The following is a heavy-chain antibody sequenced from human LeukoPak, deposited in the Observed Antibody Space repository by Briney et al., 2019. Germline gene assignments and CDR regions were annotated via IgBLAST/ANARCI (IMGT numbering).Heavy chain of an antibody. J-gene: IGHJ5*02. CDR2: VYFDGGT. CDR3: AIDHYYDGRGRFDP. D-gene: IGHD3-16*01. Sequence: SETLSLTCSVSGGSVTTGTYHWAWIRQPPGKGLEWIGSVYFDGGTHYNRALPSRVAISVDTSENQYSLRLSSVTAADTAVYYCAIDHYYDGRGRFDPWGQGILVTVSS. CDR1: GGSVTTGTYH. V-gene: IGHV4-39*07.